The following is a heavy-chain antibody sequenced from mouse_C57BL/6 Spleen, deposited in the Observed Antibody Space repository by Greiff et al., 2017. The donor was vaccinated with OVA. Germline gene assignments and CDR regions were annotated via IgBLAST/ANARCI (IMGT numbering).Heavy chain of an antibody. D-gene: IGHD1-1*01. V-gene: IGHV5-16*02. CDR3: ERRILLRSYWYFGV. J-gene: IGHJ1*03. CDR1: GFTFSDYY. Sequence: EVKLMESEGGLVQPGSSMTLSCTASGFTFSDYYMAWVRQAPEKGLEWVANINYDGSSTYYLDSLKSRFIISRDNAKNILYLQMSSLKSEDTATYDGERRILLRSYWYFGVWGTGTTVTVST. CDR2: INYDGSST.